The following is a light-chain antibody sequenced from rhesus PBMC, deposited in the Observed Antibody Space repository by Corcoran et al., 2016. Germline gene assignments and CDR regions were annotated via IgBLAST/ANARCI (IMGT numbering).Light chain of an antibody. Sequence: DIQMTQSPSALSASVGDRVTIPCRASQNIYSNLAWYQQKPGKAPKLLIYAASNLQTGIPPRFSGRGSGTEFTLTISRLQPVDSAAYYCQHYYDNPLTFGGGTKVALK. J-gene: IGKJ4*01. CDR1: QNIYSN. CDR3: QHYYDNPLT. V-gene: IGKV1S12*01. CDR2: AAS.